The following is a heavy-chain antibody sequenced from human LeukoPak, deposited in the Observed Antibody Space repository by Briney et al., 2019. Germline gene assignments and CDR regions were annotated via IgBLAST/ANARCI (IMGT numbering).Heavy chain of an antibody. CDR3: AKVAKYYYGSETYFFFDH. J-gene: IGHJ4*02. Sequence: SETLSLTCTVSDTSINTYYWSWIRQPAGKGLEWIGHIYTTGTTNYNPSLKSRVTMSIDTSKNQFSLNLRSVTAADTAVYYCAKVAKYYYGSETYFFFDHWGQGTLVTVSS. CDR2: IYTTGTT. V-gene: IGHV4-4*07. D-gene: IGHD3-10*01. CDR1: DTSINTYY.